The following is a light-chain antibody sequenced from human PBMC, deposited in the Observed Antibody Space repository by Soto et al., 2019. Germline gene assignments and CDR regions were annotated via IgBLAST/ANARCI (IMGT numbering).Light chain of an antibody. CDR3: QSYDSSLSGSV. CDR1: SSNIGAGYD. Sequence: QSVLTQPPSVSGATGQRVTISCTGRSSNIGAGYDVHWYQQLPGTAPKLLIYGNSNRPSGVPDRFSGSKSGTSASLAITGLQAEDEAYYYCQSYDSSLSGSVFGGGTKLTVL. V-gene: IGLV1-40*01. CDR2: GNS. J-gene: IGLJ2*01.